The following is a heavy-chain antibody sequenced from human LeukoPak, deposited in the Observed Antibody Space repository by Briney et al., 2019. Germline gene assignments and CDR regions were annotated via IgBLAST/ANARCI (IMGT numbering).Heavy chain of an antibody. D-gene: IGHD2/OR15-2a*01. CDR1: GGSISSYY. Sequence: SETLSLTCTVSGGSISSYYWSWIRQPAGKGLEWIGRIYTSGSTNYNPSLKSRVTISVDTSKNQFSLKLSSVTAADTAVYYCARAKSYFSGGWFDPWGQGTLVTVSS. V-gene: IGHV4-4*07. J-gene: IGHJ5*02. CDR2: IYTSGST. CDR3: ARAKSYFSGGWFDP.